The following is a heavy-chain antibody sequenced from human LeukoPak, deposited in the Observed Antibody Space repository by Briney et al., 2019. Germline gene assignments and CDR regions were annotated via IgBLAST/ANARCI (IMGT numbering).Heavy chain of an antibody. D-gene: IGHD6-19*01. J-gene: IGHJ4*02. V-gene: IGHV1-18*01. CDR1: GYTFTSYG. CDR2: ISAYNGNT. CDR3: ARESGWYGDYDY. Sequence: ASVKVSCKASGYTFTSYGISWVRQAPGQGLEWMGWISAYNGNTNYAQKLQGRVTMTTDTSASTAYMELSSLRSEDTAVYYCARESGWYGDYDYWGQGTLVTVSS.